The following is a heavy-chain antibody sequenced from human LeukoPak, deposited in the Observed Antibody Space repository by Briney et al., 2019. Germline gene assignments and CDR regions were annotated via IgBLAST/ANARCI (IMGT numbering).Heavy chain of an antibody. CDR1: GFTFSSYA. D-gene: IGHD6-13*01. CDR2: ISYDGSNK. V-gene: IGHV3-30*04. Sequence: GGSLRLSCAASGFTFSSYAMHWVRQAPGKGLEWVAVISYDGSNKYYADSVKGRFTISRDNSKNTLYLQMNSLRAEDTAVYYCARAGYSSSWYSYWFDPWGQGTLSPSPQ. J-gene: IGHJ5*02. CDR3: ARAGYSSSWYSYWFDP.